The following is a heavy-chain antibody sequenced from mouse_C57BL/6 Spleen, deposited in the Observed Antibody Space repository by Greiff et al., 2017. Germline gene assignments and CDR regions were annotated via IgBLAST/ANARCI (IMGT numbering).Heavy chain of an antibody. CDR1: GYTFTSYW. V-gene: IGHV1-50*01. CDR2: IDPSDSYT. D-gene: IGHD2-2*01. CDR3: ARGVSTMVTRDY. Sequence: QVQLKESGAELVKPGASVKLSCKASGYTFTSYWMQWVKQRPGKGLEWIGEIDPSDSYTNYNQKFKGKSTLTLDTSSRTAYMQLRSLTSEDSAFYYCARGVSTMVTRDYWGQGTTLTVSS. J-gene: IGHJ2*01.